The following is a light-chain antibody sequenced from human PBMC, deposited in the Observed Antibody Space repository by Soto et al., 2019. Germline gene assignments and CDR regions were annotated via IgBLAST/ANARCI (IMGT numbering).Light chain of an antibody. Sequence: EIVLTQSPGTLSLSPGARSTLSCRASQSVSSSYLAWYQQKPGQAPRLLIVDASSRATGISDRFSGSGAGTDFTLTSSRLEPEDFAVYYCQQYGRSPWTFGQGTKVEIK. CDR1: QSVSSSY. V-gene: IGKV3-20*01. CDR2: DAS. CDR3: QQYGRSPWT. J-gene: IGKJ1*01.